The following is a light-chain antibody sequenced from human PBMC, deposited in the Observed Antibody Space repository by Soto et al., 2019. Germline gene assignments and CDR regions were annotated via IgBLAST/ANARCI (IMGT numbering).Light chain of an antibody. J-gene: IGKJ4*01. Sequence: EIVLTQSPATLSLSPGESATLSCRASQSVGSYLAWYQQKPGQAPRLLIYDASNRATGIPARFSGSGSGTDFTLIISSLEPEDFAVYYCQHRSNWSLTFGGGTKVEIK. CDR2: DAS. V-gene: IGKV3-11*01. CDR1: QSVGSY. CDR3: QHRSNWSLT.